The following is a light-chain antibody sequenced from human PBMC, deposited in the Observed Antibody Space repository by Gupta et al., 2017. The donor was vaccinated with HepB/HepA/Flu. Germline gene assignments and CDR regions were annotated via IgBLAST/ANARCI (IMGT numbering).Light chain of an antibody. V-gene: IGLV1-44*01. CDR1: SSNIGSNS. J-gene: IGLJ3*02. CDR3: AAWDDSLSALV. Sequence: QSVVTQPPSASGTPGQRVTISRFGRSSNIGSNSVNWYQKFPGTAPKLLIYSHTQRPSGVPDRFSGSKSGTSASLAISGLQSEDEADYYCAAWDDSLSALVFGGGTTLTVL. CDR2: SHT.